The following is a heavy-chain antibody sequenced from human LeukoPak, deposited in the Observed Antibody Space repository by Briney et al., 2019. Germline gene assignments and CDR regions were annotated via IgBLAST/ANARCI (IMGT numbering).Heavy chain of an antibody. CDR2: IYYSGST. V-gene: IGHV4-39*01. D-gene: IGHD5-24*01. J-gene: IGHJ4*02. Sequence: PSETLSLTCTVSGVSISSSSYYWGWIRQPPGKGLEWIGSIYYSGSTYYNPSLKSRVTISVDTSKNQFSLKLSSVTAADTAVYYCARSRGWLQSHPLGYWGQGTLVTVSS. CDR1: GVSISSSSYY. CDR3: ARSRGWLQSHPLGY.